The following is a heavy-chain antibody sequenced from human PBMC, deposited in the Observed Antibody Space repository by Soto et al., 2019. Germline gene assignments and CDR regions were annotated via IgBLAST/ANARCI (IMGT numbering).Heavy chain of an antibody. V-gene: IGHV2-5*02. D-gene: IGHD1-7*01. J-gene: IGHJ6*02. Sequence: ITLKESGPTLVRPTQTLTLTCSFSGFSLNTNGMGVGWIRQPPGKALEWLAFIYWDEDKRYSPSLKTRCTVTTDTSKNEVVLTVTNLYPLDTGTCYCAGWNYESDVNVWGQGTTVTVSS. CDR3: AGWNYESDVNV. CDR1: GFSLNTNGMG. CDR2: IYWDEDK.